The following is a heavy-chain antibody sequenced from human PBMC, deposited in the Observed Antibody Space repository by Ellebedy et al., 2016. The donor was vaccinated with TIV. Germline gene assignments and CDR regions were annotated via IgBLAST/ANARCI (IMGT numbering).Heavy chain of an antibody. D-gene: IGHD6-6*01. J-gene: IGHJ4*02. CDR1: GYSISSGYY. Sequence: MPSETLSLTCTVSGYSISSGYYWLWIRQPPGKGLEFIGQFFYYRGTNYNPSLNSRVTMSVDTSKNQFSLQVNSVTAADTAVYYCARAVPDRPPDYWGQGTLVTVSS. CDR2: FFYYRGT. V-gene: IGHV4-38-2*02. CDR3: ARAVPDRPPDY.